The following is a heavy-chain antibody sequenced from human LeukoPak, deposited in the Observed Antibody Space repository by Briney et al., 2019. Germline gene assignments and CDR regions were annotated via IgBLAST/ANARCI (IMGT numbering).Heavy chain of an antibody. J-gene: IGHJ4*02. D-gene: IGHD1-26*01. CDR2: ISGSGGST. CDR3: AKPQLGATYHYFDY. CDR1: GFTFSSYA. V-gene: IGHV3-23*01. Sequence: GGSLRLSRAASGFTFSSYAMSWVRQAPGKGLEWVSAISGSGGSTYYADSVKGRFTISRDNSKNTLYLQMNSLRAEDTAVYYCAKPQLGATYHYFDYWGQGTLVTVSS.